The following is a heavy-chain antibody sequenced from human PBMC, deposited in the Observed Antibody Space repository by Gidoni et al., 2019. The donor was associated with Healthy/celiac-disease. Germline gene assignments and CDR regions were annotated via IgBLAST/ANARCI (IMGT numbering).Heavy chain of an antibody. CDR3: ARLPYYYDSSGYYHEWYFQH. J-gene: IGHJ1*01. D-gene: IGHD3-22*01. V-gene: IGHV4-39*01. Sequence: QLQLQESGPGLVKPSETLSLTCTVSGGSISSSSYYWGWIRQPPGKGLEWIGSIYYSGSTYYNPSLKSRVTISVDTSKNQFSLKLSSVTAADTAVYYCARLPYYYDSSGYYHEWYFQHWGQGTLVTVSS. CDR2: IYYSGST. CDR1: GGSISSSSYY.